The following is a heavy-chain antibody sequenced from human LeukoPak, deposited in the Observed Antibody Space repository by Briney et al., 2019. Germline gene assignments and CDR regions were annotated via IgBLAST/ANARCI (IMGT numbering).Heavy chain of an antibody. CDR3: AKGIYSSGWSYFDY. V-gene: IGHV1-2*02. D-gene: IGHD6-19*01. CDR2: INPKNGGA. J-gene: IGHJ4*01. CDR1: GYTLTDYW. Sequence: GASVKVSYKASGYTLTDYWVHWVRQAPGQGLEWMGWINPKNGGAKFAQNFQGRVTMTRDTSINTAYMELSSLRSDDTAVYYCAKGIYSSGWSYFDYWGHGTLVTVSS.